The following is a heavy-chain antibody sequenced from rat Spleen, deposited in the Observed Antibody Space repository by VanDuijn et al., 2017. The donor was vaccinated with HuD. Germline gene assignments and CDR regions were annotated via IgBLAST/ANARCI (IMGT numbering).Heavy chain of an antibody. CDR1: GFMFNNYW. Sequence: EVQLVESGGGLVQPGRSLKLSCVASGFMFNNYWMTWIRQAPKKGLEWVAYISSGGGGIYYPDSVKGRFTISRDNAKSTLYLQMDSLRSEDTATYYCARRHYGYTDYFDYWGQGVMVTVSS. CDR3: ARRHYGYTDYFDY. CDR2: ISSGGGGI. D-gene: IGHD1-9*01. V-gene: IGHV5-31*01. J-gene: IGHJ2*01.